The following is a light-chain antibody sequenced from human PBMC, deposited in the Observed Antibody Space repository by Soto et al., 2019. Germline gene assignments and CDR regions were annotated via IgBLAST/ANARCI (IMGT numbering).Light chain of an antibody. CDR1: QSIAYR. Sequence: DIQMTQSPSTLSASVGDRVTITCRASQSIAYRLAWYQQKAGKAPNLLIYDASSLESGVPSRFSGDGSGTEFTLTISSLQPDDFLATYYCQQYNTYSWTFDQGTKVEIK. J-gene: IGKJ1*01. CDR3: QQYNTYSWT. CDR2: DAS. V-gene: IGKV1-5*01.